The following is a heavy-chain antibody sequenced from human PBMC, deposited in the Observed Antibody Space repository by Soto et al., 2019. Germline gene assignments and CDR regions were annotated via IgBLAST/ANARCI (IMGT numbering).Heavy chain of an antibody. D-gene: IGHD6-6*01. J-gene: IGHJ6*02. CDR1: GGSFSGYY. Sequence: LALTCAVYGGSFSGYYWSWIRQPPGKGLEWIGEINHSGSTNYNPSLKSRVTISVDTSKNQFSLKLSSVTAADTAVYYCARGRRWYSSSSGYGMDVWGQGTTVTVSS. CDR3: ARGRRWYSSSSGYGMDV. CDR2: INHSGST. V-gene: IGHV4-34*01.